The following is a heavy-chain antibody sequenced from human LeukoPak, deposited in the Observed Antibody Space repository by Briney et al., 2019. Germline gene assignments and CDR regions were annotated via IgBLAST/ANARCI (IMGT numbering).Heavy chain of an antibody. CDR1: GFTFDDYA. Sequence: PGGSLRLSCAASGFTFDDYAMHWVRQAPGKGLEWVSGISWSSGSIAYADSVKGRFTISRDNAKNSLYLQMNSLRPEDTALYYCGKGYGSGLPYGMDVWGQGTLVTVSS. D-gene: IGHD4-17*01. V-gene: IGHV3-9*01. J-gene: IGHJ6*02. CDR3: GKGYGSGLPYGMDV. CDR2: ISWSSGSI.